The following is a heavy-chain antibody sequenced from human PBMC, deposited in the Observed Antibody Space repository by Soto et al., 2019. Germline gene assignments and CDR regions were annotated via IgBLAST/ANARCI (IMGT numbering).Heavy chain of an antibody. J-gene: IGHJ3*02. Sequence: VASVKVSCKASGGTFSSYAISWVRQAPGQGLEWMGGIIPIFGTANYAQKFQGRVTITADESTSTAYMELSSLRSEDTAVYYCARDRSEVDYYDSSGYYWPDAFGIWGQGTMVTVSS. V-gene: IGHV1-69*13. D-gene: IGHD3-22*01. CDR1: GGTFSSYA. CDR3: ARDRSEVDYYDSSGYYWPDAFGI. CDR2: IIPIFGTA.